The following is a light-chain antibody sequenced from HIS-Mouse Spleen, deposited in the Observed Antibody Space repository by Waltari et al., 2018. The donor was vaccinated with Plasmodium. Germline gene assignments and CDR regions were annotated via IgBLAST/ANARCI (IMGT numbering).Light chain of an antibody. V-gene: IGLV3-10*01. CDR2: EDS. CDR1: ALPTKY. CDR3: YATDSSGNHRV. J-gene: IGLJ3*02. Sequence: SYELTQPPSVSVSPGQTARITCSGDALPTKYAYWYQQKSGQAPVLFIYEDSKRPSGIPERFSGSSSGTMATVTISGAQVEDEADYYCYATDSSGNHRVVGGGTKLTVL.